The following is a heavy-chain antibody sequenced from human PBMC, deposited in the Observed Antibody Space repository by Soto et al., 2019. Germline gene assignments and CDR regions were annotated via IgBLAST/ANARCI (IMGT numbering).Heavy chain of an antibody. Sequence: TXSLTCTLSGFSISIGGYYWGWMRQHPGKVMEWIGYIYYSGSTYYNPSLKSRVTISVDTSKNQFSLKMSSVTAADTDVYYCASDNTEEKRGRIDHWGHGTLVTVSS. J-gene: IGHJ5*02. V-gene: IGHV4-31*03. CDR3: ASDNTEEKRGRIDH. D-gene: IGHD3-10*01. CDR2: IYYSGST. CDR1: GFSISIGGYY.